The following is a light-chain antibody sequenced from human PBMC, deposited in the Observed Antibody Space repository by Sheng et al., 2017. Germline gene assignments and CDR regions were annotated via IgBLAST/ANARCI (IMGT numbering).Light chain of an antibody. Sequence: DIQMTQSPSSLSASVGDRVTITCRASQNINNFLNWYQQKPGRAPNLLIYAASSLQSGVPSRFSGSGSGTDFTLTISSLQPEDFATYYCQQTYSTLWAFGQGTKVEIK. J-gene: IGKJ1*01. CDR3: QQTYSTLWA. CDR2: AAS. CDR1: QNINNF. V-gene: IGKV1-39*01.